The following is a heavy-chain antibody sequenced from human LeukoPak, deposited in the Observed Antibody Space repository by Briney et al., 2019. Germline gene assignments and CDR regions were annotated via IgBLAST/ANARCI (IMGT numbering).Heavy chain of an antibody. Sequence: GGSLRLSCAASGFTFSSYSMNWVRQAPGKGLEWVAVISYDGSNKYYADSVKGRFTISRDNSKNTLYLQMNSLRAEDTAVYYCAKDRGACSSTSCYYFDYWGQGTLVTVSS. V-gene: IGHV3-30*18. CDR1: GFTFSSYS. CDR3: AKDRGACSSTSCYYFDY. CDR2: ISYDGSNK. J-gene: IGHJ4*02. D-gene: IGHD2-2*01.